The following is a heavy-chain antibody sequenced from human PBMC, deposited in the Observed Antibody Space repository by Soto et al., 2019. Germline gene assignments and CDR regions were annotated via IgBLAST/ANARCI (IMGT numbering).Heavy chain of an antibody. CDR2: ISGSGDKT. D-gene: IGHD1-26*01. Sequence: GGSLRLSCAASGLIVSDYAMSWVRQVPGKGLECVACISGSGDKTFYADSVKGRFTISRDNSKNTVSLHMNSLRVDDTAVYFCAKDRFGIVGPVDHWGPGTLVTVSS. CDR3: AKDRFGIVGPVDH. CDR1: GLIVSDYA. V-gene: IGHV3-23*01. J-gene: IGHJ4*02.